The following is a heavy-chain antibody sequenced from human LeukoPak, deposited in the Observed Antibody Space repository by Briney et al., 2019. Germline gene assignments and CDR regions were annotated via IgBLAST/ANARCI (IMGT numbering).Heavy chain of an antibody. CDR3: ARADMVRGVGLFFDRNWFDP. V-gene: IGHV1-2*07. Sequence: ASVKVSCKASGYTFTDHYMHWVRQAPGHGLEWMGWINPNSDGINNYAHKFQGRVTMTRDTSISTAYMELSRLRSDDTAVYYCARADMVRGVGLFFDRNWFDPWGQGTLVTVSS. CDR2: INPNSDGI. CDR1: GYTFTDHY. D-gene: IGHD3-10*01. J-gene: IGHJ5*02.